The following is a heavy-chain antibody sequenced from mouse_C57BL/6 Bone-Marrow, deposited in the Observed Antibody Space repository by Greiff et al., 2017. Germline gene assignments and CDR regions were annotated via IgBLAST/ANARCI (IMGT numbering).Heavy chain of an antibody. CDR1: GYTFTDYN. CDR2: INPNNGGT. V-gene: IGHV1-22*01. J-gene: IGHJ4*01. D-gene: IGHD1-1*01. Sequence: EVQLQQSGPELVKPGASVKMSCKASGYTFTDYNMHWVKQSHGKSLEWIGYINPNNGGTSYNQKFKGKATLTVNKSSSTAYMELRSLTSEDSAVYYCARLVFDYYYGSSYGIYYAMDYWGQGTSVTVSS. CDR3: ARLVFDYYYGSSYGIYYAMDY.